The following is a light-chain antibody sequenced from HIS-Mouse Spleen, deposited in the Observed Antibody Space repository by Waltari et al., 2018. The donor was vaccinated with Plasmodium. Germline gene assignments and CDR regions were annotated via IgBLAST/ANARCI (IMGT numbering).Light chain of an antibody. CDR1: QGISSY. CDR2: AAS. CDR3: LQYYNYPYT. J-gene: IGKJ2*01. Sequence: AIRMTQSPSSFSASTGDRVTITCLASQGISSYLAWYQQKPGKAPKLLIYAASTLQSGVPSRFSGSGSGTDFTLTISCLQSEDFATYYCLQYYNYPYTFGQGTKLEIK. V-gene: IGKV1-8*01.